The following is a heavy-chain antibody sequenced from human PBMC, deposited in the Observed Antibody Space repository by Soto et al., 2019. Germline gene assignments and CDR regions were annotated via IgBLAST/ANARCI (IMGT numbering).Heavy chain of an antibody. CDR3: APSYGSGSLDY. D-gene: IGHD3-10*01. CDR2: ISSSSSYT. Sequence: GGSLRLSCAASGFTFSDYYMSWIRQAPGKGLEWVSYISSSSSYTNCADSVKGRFTISRDNAKNSLYLQMNSLRAEDTAVYYCAPSYGSGSLDYWGQGTLVTVSS. CDR1: GFTFSDYY. V-gene: IGHV3-11*06. J-gene: IGHJ4*02.